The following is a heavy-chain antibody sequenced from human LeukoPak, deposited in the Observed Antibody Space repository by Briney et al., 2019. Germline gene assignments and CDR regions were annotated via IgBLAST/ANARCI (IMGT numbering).Heavy chain of an antibody. CDR2: IITIFATA. D-gene: IGHD6-6*01. Sequence: ASVKVSCKASGGTVNNYTISWVRQAPGHGLEWMGGIITIFATANYAQRSQGKLTIIADKSTSIAFMVLSSLRTEDTAVYSCARGDSSSSIWVGYYYYMDGWGKGTTVTVSS. V-gene: IGHV1-69*06. CDR3: ARGDSSSSIWVGYYYYMDG. J-gene: IGHJ6*03. CDR1: GGTVNNYT.